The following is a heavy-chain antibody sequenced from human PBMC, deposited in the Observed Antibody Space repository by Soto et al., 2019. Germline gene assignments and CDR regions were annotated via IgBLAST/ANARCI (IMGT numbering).Heavy chain of an antibody. CDR3: ARDPHEFWTSYGFDP. Sequence: ASVKVSCKTSFYPFNTYGINWVRQAPGQGLELMGWISAYDGKPTYAEKFQGRVTLTTDTPTSTAYMALRSLRSDDTAIYYCARDPHEFWTSYGFDPWGQGTPVTVSS. D-gene: IGHD3-3*01. CDR1: FYPFNTYG. J-gene: IGHJ5*02. V-gene: IGHV1-18*01. CDR2: ISAYDGKP.